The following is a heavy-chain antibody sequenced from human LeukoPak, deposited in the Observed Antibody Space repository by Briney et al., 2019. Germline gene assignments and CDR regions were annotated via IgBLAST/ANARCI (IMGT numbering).Heavy chain of an antibody. D-gene: IGHD5-12*01. CDR3: ARAGRDGYNYADY. Sequence: ASVKVSCKASGYTFTGCYMHWVRQAPGQGLEWMGWINPNSGGTNYAQKFQGRVTMTRDTSISTAYMELSRLRSDDTAVYYCARAGRDGYNYADYWGQGTLVTVSS. V-gene: IGHV1-2*02. J-gene: IGHJ4*02. CDR2: INPNSGGT. CDR1: GYTFTGCY.